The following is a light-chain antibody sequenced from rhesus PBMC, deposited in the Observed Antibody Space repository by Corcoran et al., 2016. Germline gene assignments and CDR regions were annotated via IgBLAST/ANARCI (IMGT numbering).Light chain of an antibody. Sequence: DIQMTQSPSSLSASIGDTVTITCRASQGISSYLTWFPQKPGKAPKLLIHDASSLERGVPSRFSGSGSGTDFTLTISSLQAEDFAVYDCLQQSAYPLTFGGWTKV. CDR2: DAS. CDR1: QGISSY. CDR3: LQQSAYPLT. V-gene: IGKV1-28*03. J-gene: IGKJ4*01.